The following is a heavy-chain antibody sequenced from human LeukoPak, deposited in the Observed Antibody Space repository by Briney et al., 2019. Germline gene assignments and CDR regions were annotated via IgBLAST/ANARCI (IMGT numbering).Heavy chain of an antibody. Sequence: GGSLRLSCVASGFTFGKYWMSWVRQAPGEGLEWVGNIKLDGSEKNYVDSVKGRFTISRDNTKNSLYLQMNSLRVEDTAVFYCARDQYDTWSRRGNFDSWGQGTLVTVSS. CDR2: IKLDGSEK. V-gene: IGHV3-7*03. J-gene: IGHJ4*02. CDR1: GFTFGKYW. D-gene: IGHD3-3*01. CDR3: ARDQYDTWSRRGNFDS.